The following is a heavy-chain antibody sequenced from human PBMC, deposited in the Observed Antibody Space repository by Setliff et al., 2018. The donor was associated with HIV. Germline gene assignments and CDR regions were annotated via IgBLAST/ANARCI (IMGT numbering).Heavy chain of an antibody. V-gene: IGHV5-51*01. J-gene: IGHJ6*03. D-gene: IGHD3-9*01. Sequence: GESLKISCKDSGYSFPNDWIGWVRQKPGKGLEWVAIIFPRDSETRYSPSFEGQVTISVDRSLNTVYLQWTRLRASDSAIYYCTRHPLRPGIAGYFYFVDVWGTGTTVTVSS. CDR1: GYSFPNDW. CDR2: IFPRDSET. CDR3: TRHPLRPGIAGYFYFVDV.